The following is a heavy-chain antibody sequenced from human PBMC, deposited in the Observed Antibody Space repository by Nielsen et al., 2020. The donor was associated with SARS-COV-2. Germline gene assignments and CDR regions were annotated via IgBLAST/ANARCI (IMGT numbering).Heavy chain of an antibody. CDR3: ARDSGADAFDI. J-gene: IGHJ3*02. V-gene: IGHV3-30*04. CDR2: ISYDGSNK. CDR1: GFTFSSYA. D-gene: IGHD3-10*01. Sequence: GGSLTLSCAASGFTFSSYAMHWVRQAPGKGLEWVAVISYDGSNKYYADSVKGRFTISRDNSKNTLYLQMNSLRAEDTAVYYCARDSGADAFDIWGQGTMVTVSS.